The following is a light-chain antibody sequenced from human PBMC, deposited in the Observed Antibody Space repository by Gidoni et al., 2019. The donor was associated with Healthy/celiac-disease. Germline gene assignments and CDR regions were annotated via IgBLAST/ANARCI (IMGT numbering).Light chain of an antibody. CDR2: DVS. V-gene: IGLV2-14*03. CDR1: SSDVGGYNY. J-gene: IGLJ2*01. CDR3: SSYTSSSTSYVV. Sequence: QSALTQPASVSGAPGQSIPISCTGTSSDVGGYNYVSWYQQHPGKAPKLMIYDVSNRPSGVSTRFSGSKSGNTASLTISGLQAEDEADYYCSSYTSSSTSYVVFGGGTKLTVL.